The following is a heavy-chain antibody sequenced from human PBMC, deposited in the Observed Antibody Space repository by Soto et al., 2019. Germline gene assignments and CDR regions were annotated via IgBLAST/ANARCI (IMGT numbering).Heavy chain of an antibody. J-gene: IGHJ3*01. CDR2: VHSDGTTT. CDR1: GFTFDYYW. CDR3: ASGDRGGFDL. V-gene: IGHV3-74*01. D-gene: IGHD3-10*01. Sequence: EVQLVESGGGLVQPGESLRLSCAASGFTFDYYWMHWVRQAPGKGLVWVSRVHSDGTTTTYADSVKGRFTISRDNASNTVSLQMTSLRAEDTAIYYCASGDRGGFDLWGHGTVVTVSS.